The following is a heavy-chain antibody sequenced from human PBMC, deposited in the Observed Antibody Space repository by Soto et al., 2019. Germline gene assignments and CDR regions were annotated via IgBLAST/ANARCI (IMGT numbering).Heavy chain of an antibody. Sequence: SETLSLTCTVSGGSISSGGYYWSWIRQHPGKGLEWIGEINHSGSTNYNPSLKSRVTISVDTSKNQFSLKLSSVTAADTAVYYCANYGDKTKYYFDYWGQGTLVTVSS. J-gene: IGHJ4*02. CDR1: GGSISSGGYY. D-gene: IGHD4-17*01. V-gene: IGHV4-39*07. CDR2: INHSGST. CDR3: ANYGDKTKYYFDY.